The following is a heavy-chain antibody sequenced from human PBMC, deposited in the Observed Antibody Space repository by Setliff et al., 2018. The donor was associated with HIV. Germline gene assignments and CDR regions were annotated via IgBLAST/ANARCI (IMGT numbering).Heavy chain of an antibody. D-gene: IGHD6-19*01. Sequence: ASVKVSCKTSGYTFTDYYIHWVQQAPGKGLEWLGRVDPEDDERIYAEKFRGRLTITADTSTHTAHMELTSLRSDDTAVYYRATDPTYSSGSPDIWGQGTRVTVSS. J-gene: IGHJ3*02. CDR2: VDPEDDER. CDR1: GYTFTDYY. CDR3: ATDPTYSSGSPDI. V-gene: IGHV1-69-2*01.